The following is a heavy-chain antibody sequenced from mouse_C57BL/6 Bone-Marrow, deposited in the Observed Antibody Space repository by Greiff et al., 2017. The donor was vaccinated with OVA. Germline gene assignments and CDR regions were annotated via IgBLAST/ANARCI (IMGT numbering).Heavy chain of an antibody. Sequence: QVQLQQPGAELVKPGSSVKLSCKASGYTFTSYWLHWVKQRPGQGLEWIGMIHPHSGSTNYNEKFKSKATLTVDKSSSSAYMQLSSLTSEDSAVYYCAKLGRFAYWGQGTLVTVSA. D-gene: IGHD4-1*01. V-gene: IGHV1-64*01. CDR3: AKLGRFAY. J-gene: IGHJ3*01. CDR2: IHPHSGST. CDR1: GYTFTSYW.